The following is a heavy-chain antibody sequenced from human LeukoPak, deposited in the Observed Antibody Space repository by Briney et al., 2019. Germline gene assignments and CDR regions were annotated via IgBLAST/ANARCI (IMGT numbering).Heavy chain of an antibody. J-gene: IGHJ5*02. CDR1: GGTFSSYA. CDR2: IIPIFGTT. CDR3: ARTGIASAQNWFDP. V-gene: IGHV1-69*13. D-gene: IGHD6-13*01. Sequence: ASVKVSCKASGGTFSSYAISWVRQAPGQGLEWMGGIIPIFGTTNYAQKFQGRVTITADESTSTAYMELSSLRSEDTAVYYCARTGIASAQNWFDPWGQGTLVTVSS.